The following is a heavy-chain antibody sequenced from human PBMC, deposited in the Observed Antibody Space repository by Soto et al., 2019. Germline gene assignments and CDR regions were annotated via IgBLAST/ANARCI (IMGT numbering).Heavy chain of an antibody. V-gene: IGHV4-59*01. J-gene: IGHJ6*02. CDR2: IYYSGST. CDR3: ARDYYDILTGSNYYYYGMDV. CDR1: GGSISSYY. D-gene: IGHD3-9*01. Sequence: QVQLQESGPGLVKPSETLSLTCTVSGGSISSYYWSWIRQPPGKGLEWIGYIYYSGSTNYNPSLTSRVTISVDTSKNQFSLKLSSVTAADTAVYYCARDYYDILTGSNYYYYGMDVWGQGTTVTVSS.